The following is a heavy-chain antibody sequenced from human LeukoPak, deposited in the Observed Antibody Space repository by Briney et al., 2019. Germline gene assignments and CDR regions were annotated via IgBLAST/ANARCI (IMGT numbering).Heavy chain of an antibody. D-gene: IGHD3-22*01. V-gene: IGHV1-8*01. CDR3: ASLATSDIYDSSGTDAFDI. J-gene: IGHJ3*02. Sequence: GASVKVSCKASGYTFTSYDINWVRQATGQGLEWMGWMNPNSGNTGYAQKFQGRVTMTRNTSISTAYMELSSLRSEDTAVYYCASLATSDIYDSSGTDAFDIWGQGTMVTVSS. CDR2: MNPNSGNT. CDR1: GYTFTSYD.